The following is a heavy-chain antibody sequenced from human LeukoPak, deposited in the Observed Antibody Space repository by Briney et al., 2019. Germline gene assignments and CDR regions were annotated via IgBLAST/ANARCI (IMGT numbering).Heavy chain of an antibody. V-gene: IGHV4-4*07. Sequence: SETLSLTCTVTGGSLSSYYWSWIRQPAGKGLEWIGRIYTSGSTNYNPSLKSRVTMSVDTSKNQFSLKLSSVTAADTAVYYCASFNDSSGRILDIWGRGTMVIVSS. CDR1: GGSLSSYY. J-gene: IGHJ3*02. CDR3: ASFNDSSGRILDI. D-gene: IGHD3-22*01. CDR2: IYTSGST.